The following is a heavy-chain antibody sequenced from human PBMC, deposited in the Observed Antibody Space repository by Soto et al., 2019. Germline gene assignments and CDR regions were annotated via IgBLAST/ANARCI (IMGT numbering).Heavy chain of an antibody. CDR1: GFTFSNYG. Sequence: SLRLSCAASGFTFSNYGMHWVRQAPGKGLEWVAVIWYDGSNKYYADSVKGRFTISRDNSKNTLYLQMNSLRAEDTAVYYCARDAGIVGATGLDYWGQGTLVTVSS. V-gene: IGHV3-33*01. CDR3: ARDAGIVGATGLDY. J-gene: IGHJ4*02. CDR2: IWYDGSNK. D-gene: IGHD1-26*01.